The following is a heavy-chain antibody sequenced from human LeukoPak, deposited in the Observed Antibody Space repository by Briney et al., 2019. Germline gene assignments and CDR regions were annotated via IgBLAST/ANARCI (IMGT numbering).Heavy chain of an antibody. CDR1: GFTFDDYA. Sequence: GSLRLSCAASGFTFDDYAMHWVRHAPGKGLEWVSLISGDGGSTYYADSVKGRFTISRDNSKNSLYLQMNSLRTEDTALYYCAKDDLVVPAAGAPFIDYWGQGTLVTVSS. V-gene: IGHV3-43*02. J-gene: IGHJ4*02. CDR2: ISGDGGST. D-gene: IGHD2-2*01. CDR3: AKDDLVVPAAGAPFIDY.